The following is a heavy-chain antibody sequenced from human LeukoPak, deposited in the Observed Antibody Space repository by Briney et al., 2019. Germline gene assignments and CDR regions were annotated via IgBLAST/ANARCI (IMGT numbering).Heavy chain of an antibody. D-gene: IGHD4-17*01. CDR1: GFTFSSYS. CDR3: ARQKIATMTTRGDSYYGLDV. CDR2: ISSTSTNI. J-gene: IGHJ6*02. Sequence: GGSLRLSCAASGFTFSSYSMNWVRQAPGKGLEWVSYISSTSTNIYYADSVKGRFTISRDSAKNSLYLQMNSLRAEDSAVYYCARQKIATMTTRGDSYYGLDVWGQGTTVTVSS. V-gene: IGHV3-48*01.